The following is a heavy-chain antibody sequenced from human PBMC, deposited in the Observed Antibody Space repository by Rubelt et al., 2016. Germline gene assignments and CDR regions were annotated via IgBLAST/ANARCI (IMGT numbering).Heavy chain of an antibody. J-gene: IGHJ4*02. CDR3: ARGVHCFDY. Sequence: QVQLQQSGPGLVKPSQTLSSNSAAWNWVRQSPSRGLEWLGRTYYRSKWYNEYAVSLKSRITFTPDTSNNQFSLQLNSGTPEDTAIDYCARGVHCFDYWGQGTLVTVSS. D-gene: IGHD3-10*01. CDR2: TYYRSKWYN. V-gene: IGHV6-1*01. CDR1: SNSAA.